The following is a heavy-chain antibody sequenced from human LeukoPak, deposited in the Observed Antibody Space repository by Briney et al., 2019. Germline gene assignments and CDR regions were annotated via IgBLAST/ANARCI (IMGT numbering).Heavy chain of an antibody. CDR1: GGPISSYY. CDR2: IYTLGRS. D-gene: IGHD3-3*01. Sequence: PSETLSLTCTVAGGPISSYYWSWIRQPAGEGLEWIGGIYTLGRSKYNPSLKSPVSMPVDACKNQFPLKLISVSGADTAVYYCARGGYDFWSGYYSPYYYYYMDVWGKGTTVTVSS. J-gene: IGHJ6*03. CDR3: ARGGYDFWSGYYSPYYYYYMDV. V-gene: IGHV4-4*07.